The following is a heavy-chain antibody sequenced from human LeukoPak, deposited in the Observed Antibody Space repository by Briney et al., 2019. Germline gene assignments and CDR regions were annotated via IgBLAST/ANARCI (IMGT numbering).Heavy chain of an antibody. J-gene: IGHJ4*02. CDR1: GYTFTSND. V-gene: IGHV1-8*01. CDR2: MNPNSGNT. CDR3: ARPKSKYDSSGYYPLGY. D-gene: IGHD3-22*01. Sequence: ASVKVSCKASGYTFTSNDINWVRQATGQGLEWMGWMNPNSGNTGYAQKFQGRVTMTRNTAISTAYMELSSLTSEDTAVYYCARPKSKYDSSGYYPLGYWGQGTLVTVSS.